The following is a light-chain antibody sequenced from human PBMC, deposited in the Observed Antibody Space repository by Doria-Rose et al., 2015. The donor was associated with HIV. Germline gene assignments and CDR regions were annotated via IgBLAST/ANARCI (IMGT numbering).Light chain of an antibody. V-gene: IGKV1-33*01. Sequence: SVGDRLTITCQASQDISNYLNWYQQKPGKAPKLLIYHASNLERGVPSRFSGSGSGTDFTFTISSLQPEDIATYYCQQYDDLPYTFGQGTNLKIK. J-gene: IGKJ2*01. CDR1: QDISNY. CDR2: HAS. CDR3: QQYDDLPYT.